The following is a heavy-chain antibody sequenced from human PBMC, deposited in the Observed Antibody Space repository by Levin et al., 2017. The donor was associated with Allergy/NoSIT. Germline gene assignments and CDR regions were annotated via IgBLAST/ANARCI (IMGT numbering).Heavy chain of an antibody. Sequence: LSLTCAASGFYFSNYAMDWVRQAPGKGLEWVAVISKDGGTKFYADSVKGRFTISRDNSQNTLGLQMNSLRVEDTAVYYCASHFRDLDYWGQGTLVTVSS. CDR1: GFYFSNYA. CDR2: ISKDGGTK. V-gene: IGHV3-30-3*01. CDR3: ASHFRDLDY. J-gene: IGHJ4*02.